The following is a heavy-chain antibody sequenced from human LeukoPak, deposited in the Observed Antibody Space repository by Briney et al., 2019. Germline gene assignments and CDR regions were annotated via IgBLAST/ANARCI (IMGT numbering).Heavy chain of an antibody. Sequence: PGRSLRPSCAASGFTFSSYATSWVRHPAGEGLKWDSSTRSSGGNTTHANSVKGRFTISRHNSKQPLYRQMNRLRAEHPAVTYCAKGGFARYGSGSNRLNWFDPWGQGTLVTVSS. CDR2: TRSSGGNT. J-gene: IGHJ5*02. CDR3: AKGGFARYGSGSNRLNWFDP. D-gene: IGHD3-10*01. CDR1: GFTFSSYA. V-gene: IGHV3-23*01.